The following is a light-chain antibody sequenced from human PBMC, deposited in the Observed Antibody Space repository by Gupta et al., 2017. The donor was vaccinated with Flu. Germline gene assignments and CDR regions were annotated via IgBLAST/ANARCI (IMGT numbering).Light chain of an antibody. J-gene: IGLJ1*01. Sequence: SAMTQPASMSGSPGQSSIIYCTGTSSDVGSYNSVSCPQHHPGQPPKLIIYEITKRPTGVPGRFSGSKSGNTASLTISGPAEEDEADYYGYSYTSSSTYVFGTGTRVTVL. CDR3: YSYTSSSTYV. CDR2: EIT. CDR1: SSDVGSYNS. V-gene: IGLV2-14*01.